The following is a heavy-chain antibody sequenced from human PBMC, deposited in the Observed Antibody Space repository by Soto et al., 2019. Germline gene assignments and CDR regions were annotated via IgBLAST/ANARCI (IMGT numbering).Heavy chain of an antibody. D-gene: IGHD3-10*01. J-gene: IGHJ4*02. CDR2: IYDSGST. CDR3: ARSGSGNYYIDY. CDR1: SGFITNYY. V-gene: IGHV4-59*01. Sequence: QVQLQESGPGLVKPSETLSLTCTVSSGFITNYYWSWIRQPPGKGLEWIGYIYDSGSTNSNPSLKSRVTISVDTSKNQFSLNLRSVTAADTAVYYCARSGSGNYYIDYWGQGALVTVSS.